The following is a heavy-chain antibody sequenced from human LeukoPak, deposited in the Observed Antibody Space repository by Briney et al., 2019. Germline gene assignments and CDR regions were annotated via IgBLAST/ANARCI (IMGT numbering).Heavy chain of an antibody. CDR2: IYNSGST. Sequence: SETLSLTCALSGDSISNKYYWGWIRPPPGKELEWIGSIYNSGSTHYNPSLKSRVTISVDTSKNQFSPKLSSVTAADTAVYYCARNSSGNYFDYWGQGTLVTVSS. CDR1: GDSISNKYY. D-gene: IGHD2-15*01. CDR3: ARNSSGNYFDY. V-gene: IGHV4-38-2*01. J-gene: IGHJ4*02.